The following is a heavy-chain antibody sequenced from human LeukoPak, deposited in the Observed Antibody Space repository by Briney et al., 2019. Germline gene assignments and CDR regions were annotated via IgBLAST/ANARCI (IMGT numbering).Heavy chain of an antibody. D-gene: IGHD2-15*01. CDR2: INSDGSST. V-gene: IGHV3-74*01. CDR1: GFTFSSYW. Sequence: SGGSLRLSCAAPGFTFSSYWMHWVRQAPGKGLVWVSRINSDGSSTSYADSVKGRFTISRDNAKNTLYLQMNSLRAEDTAVYYCARAPIGYCSGGSCYYYYGMDVWGQGTTVTVSS. J-gene: IGHJ6*02. CDR3: ARAPIGYCSGGSCYYYYGMDV.